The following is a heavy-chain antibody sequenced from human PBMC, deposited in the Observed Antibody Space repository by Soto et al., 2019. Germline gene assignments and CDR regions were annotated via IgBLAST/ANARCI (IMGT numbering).Heavy chain of an antibody. CDR2: INPSGGST. J-gene: IGHJ6*02. D-gene: IGHD3-10*01. CDR1: GYTFTTSY. V-gene: IGHV1-46*01. CDR3: ARDRGDYHPLRVHYYYYYGMDV. Sequence: ASVTVSCKASGYTFTTSYMHWVRQAPGQGLEWIGIINPSGGSTSYAQKFQGRVTMTRDTSTSTVYMELSSLRAEDTAVYYCARDRGDYHPLRVHYYYYYGMDVWGQGTTVTVSS.